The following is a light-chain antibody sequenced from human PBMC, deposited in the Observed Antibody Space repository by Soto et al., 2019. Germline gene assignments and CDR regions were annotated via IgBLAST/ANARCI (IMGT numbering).Light chain of an antibody. Sequence: THAPASLSVSLIYRGTLTFRASQSISGSLNWYQQKPGKAPKLLIYGASTLQSAVPSRFSGSGSGTDYTLTISSLQPEDFATYYCQQSERTPRFGQRTLLEIK. CDR2: GAS. CDR3: QQSERTPR. V-gene: IGKV1-39*01. CDR1: QSISGS. J-gene: IGKJ5*01.